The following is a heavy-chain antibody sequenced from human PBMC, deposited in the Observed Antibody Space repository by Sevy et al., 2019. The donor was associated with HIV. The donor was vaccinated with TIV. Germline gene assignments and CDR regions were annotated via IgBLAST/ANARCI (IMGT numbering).Heavy chain of an antibody. CDR1: GFPFSPYW. CDR2: IRPDGSDK. D-gene: IGHD1-26*01. V-gene: IGHV3-7*01. CDR3: ARGVGLDC. Sequence: GGPLRLPFAPSGFPFSPYWMTWVRQAPGKGLEGVANIRPDGSDKYYGDSVKGRFTISRDNAKNSRYLQMNSLRADDTAMYYCARGVGLDCWGQGALVTVSS. J-gene: IGHJ4*02.